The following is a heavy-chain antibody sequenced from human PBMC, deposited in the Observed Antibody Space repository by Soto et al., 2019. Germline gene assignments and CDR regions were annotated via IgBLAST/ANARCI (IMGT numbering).Heavy chain of an antibody. CDR1: GGSFSGYY. J-gene: IGHJ5*02. V-gene: IGHV4-34*01. CDR2: INHSGST. CDR3: ARGLGYCSSTSCYWNWFDP. Sequence: KPSETLSLTCAVYGGSFSGYYWSWIRQPPGKGLEWIGEINHSGSTNYNPSLKSRVTISVDTSKNQFSLKLSSVTAADTAVYYCARGLGYCSSTSCYWNWFDPWGQGTLVTVSS. D-gene: IGHD2-2*01.